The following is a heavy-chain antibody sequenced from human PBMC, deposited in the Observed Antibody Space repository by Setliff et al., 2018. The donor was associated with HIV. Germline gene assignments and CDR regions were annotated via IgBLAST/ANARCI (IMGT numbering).Heavy chain of an antibody. V-gene: IGHV3-74*01. D-gene: IGHD3-22*01. J-gene: IGHJ4*02. CDR3: VRVVVIMGTGPHLDY. CDR2: IEGDGTTT. CDR1: GFTFSDHW. Sequence: ETLSLSCAASGFTFSDHWMHWVRQTPGRGLEWVSYIEGDGTTTNYADFVRGRFTISRDNAKNTLFLQMNSLRADDTAVYYCVRVVVIMGTGPHLDYWGQGALVTVSS.